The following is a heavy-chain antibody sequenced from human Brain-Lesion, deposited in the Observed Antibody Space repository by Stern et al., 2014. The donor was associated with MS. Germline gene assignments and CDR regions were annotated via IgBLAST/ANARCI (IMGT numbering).Heavy chain of an antibody. CDR3: ARDITGSSAYFAY. D-gene: IGHD1-14*01. CDR1: GFTFDDYA. V-gene: IGHV3-9*01. Sequence: EVQLVESGGDLVQPGRSLRLSCAAFGFTFDDYAMHWVRQAPGKGLEWFAGISWNSGTIGYADSVKGRFTTSRDNAYSSLYLQMNSLRPEDTALYYCARDITGSSAYFAYWGQGTLVTVSS. J-gene: IGHJ4*02. CDR2: ISWNSGTI.